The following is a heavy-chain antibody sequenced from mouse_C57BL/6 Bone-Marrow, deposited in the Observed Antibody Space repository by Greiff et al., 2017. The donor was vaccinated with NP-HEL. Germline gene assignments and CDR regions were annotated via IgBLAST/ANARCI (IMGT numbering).Heavy chain of an antibody. V-gene: IGHV5-17*01. CDR1: GFTFSDYG. D-gene: IGHD1-1*01. CDR3: ARRGYGSSYWYFDV. Sequence: EVKVVESGGGLVKPGGSLKLSCAASGFTFSDYGMHWVRQAPEKGLEWVAYISSGSSTIYYADTVKGRFTISRDNAKHTLFLQLTSLRSEDTAMYYCARRGYGSSYWYFDVWGTGTTVTVSS. J-gene: IGHJ1*03. CDR2: ISSGSSTI.